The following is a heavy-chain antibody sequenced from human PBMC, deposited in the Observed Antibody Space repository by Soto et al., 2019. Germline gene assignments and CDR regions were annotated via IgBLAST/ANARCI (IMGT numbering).Heavy chain of an antibody. Sequence: PGGSLRLSCAASGFTFSSYGMHWVRQAPGKGLEWVAVIWYDGSNKYYADSVKGRFTISRDNSKNTLYLQMNSLRAEDTAVYYCARDHKDIVVVVAAKLKQPYYFDYWGQGTLVTVSS. D-gene: IGHD2-15*01. CDR3: ARDHKDIVVVVAAKLKQPYYFDY. V-gene: IGHV3-33*01. J-gene: IGHJ4*02. CDR1: GFTFSSYG. CDR2: IWYDGSNK.